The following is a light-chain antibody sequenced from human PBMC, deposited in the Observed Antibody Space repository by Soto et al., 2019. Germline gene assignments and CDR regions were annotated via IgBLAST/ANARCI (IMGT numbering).Light chain of an antibody. CDR1: QSVRNY. CDR2: DAS. CDR3: QQRNSWPPIT. V-gene: IGKV3-11*01. J-gene: IGKJ5*01. Sequence: EIVLTQSPVTLSLSPGERATLSCRASQSVRNYLAWYQVKPGQAPRLLIYDASIRASGVPARFSGSGSGTDFTLTIRSLEPEDFALYYCQQRNSWPPITFGQGTRLEIQ.